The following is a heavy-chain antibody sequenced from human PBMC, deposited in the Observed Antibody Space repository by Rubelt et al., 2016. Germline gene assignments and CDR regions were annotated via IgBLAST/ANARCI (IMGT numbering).Heavy chain of an antibody. V-gene: IGHV3-9*01. J-gene: IGHJ5*02. Sequence: GKGLEWVSGISWNSGSIGYADSVKGQFTISRDNAKNSLYLQMNSLRAEDTAVYYCARDPSVTSAWGQGTLVTVSS. CDR2: ISWNSGSI. CDR3: ARDPSVTSA. D-gene: IGHD4-17*01.